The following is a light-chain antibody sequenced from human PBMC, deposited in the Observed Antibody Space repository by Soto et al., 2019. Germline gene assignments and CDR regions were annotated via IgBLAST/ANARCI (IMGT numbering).Light chain of an antibody. V-gene: IGLV1-40*01. CDR3: QSSDSSLSV. CDR1: SSNIGAGYD. J-gene: IGLJ1*01. Sequence: QSVLTQPPSVSGAPGQRVTISCTGSSSNIGAGYDVHWYQQLPGTAPKLLIYGNSNRPSGVPDRFSGSKSGTSASLAITGLQAEDEAEYYCQSSDSSLSVFGTGTKVTVL. CDR2: GNS.